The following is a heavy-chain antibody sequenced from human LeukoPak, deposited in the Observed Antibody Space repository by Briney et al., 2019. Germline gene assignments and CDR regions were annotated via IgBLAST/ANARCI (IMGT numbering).Heavy chain of an antibody. CDR3: ARVDYDSSGIFDY. CDR2: IVVGSGNT. CDR1: GFTFTSSA. J-gene: IGHJ4*02. V-gene: IGHV1-58*01. Sequence: SVKVSCKASGFTFTSSAVQWVRQARGQRLEWIGWIVVGSGNTNYAQKLQGRVTMTTDTSTSTAYMELRSLRSDDTAVYYCARVDYDSSGIFDYWGQGTLVTVSS. D-gene: IGHD3-22*01.